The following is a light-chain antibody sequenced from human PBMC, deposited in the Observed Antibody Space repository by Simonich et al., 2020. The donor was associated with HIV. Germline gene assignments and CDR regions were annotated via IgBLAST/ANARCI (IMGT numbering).Light chain of an antibody. V-gene: IGKV3-15*01. CDR1: QSVTNN. CDR2: GAY. J-gene: IGKJ2*01. CDR3: QQYNDWPLYT. Sequence: EIVMTQSPATLSVSPGERATLSCRASQSVTNNLAWYQQKPGQAPRLLIFGAYTRATGNPARFSGSGSGTEFTLTISSMQSEDFAVYYCQQYNDWPLYTFGQGTKLEIK.